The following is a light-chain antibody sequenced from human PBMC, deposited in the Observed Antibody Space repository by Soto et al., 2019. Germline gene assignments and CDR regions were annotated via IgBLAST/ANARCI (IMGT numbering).Light chain of an antibody. CDR3: QQSYSSPPT. CDR1: QSISSH. J-gene: IGKJ1*01. V-gene: IGKV1-39*01. CDR2: AAS. Sequence: IQMTQSPSSLSASLEDRVSITCRASQSISSHLNWYQQKPGKAPKLLIFAASSLQSGVPSRFSGSRSGPDFTLTISSLQPEDFATYYCQQSYSSPPTFGQGTKVDIK.